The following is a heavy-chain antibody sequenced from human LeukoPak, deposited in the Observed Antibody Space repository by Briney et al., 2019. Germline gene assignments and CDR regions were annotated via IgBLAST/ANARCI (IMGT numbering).Heavy chain of an antibody. Sequence: SETLSLTCTVAGGSISSYYWSWIRQPPGKVLEWIGYIYYSGSPNYNPSLKSRVTMSVDTSKNQFSLKLSSATAADTAVYYCARLASSSTWYGGASDIWGQGTLVTVSS. J-gene: IGHJ3*02. V-gene: IGHV4-59*08. CDR2: IYYSGSP. CDR1: GGSISSYY. CDR3: ARLASSSTWYGGASDI. D-gene: IGHD6-13*01.